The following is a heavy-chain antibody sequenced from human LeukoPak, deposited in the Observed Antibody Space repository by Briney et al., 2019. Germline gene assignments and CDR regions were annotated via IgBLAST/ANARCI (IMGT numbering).Heavy chain of an antibody. CDR2: IDPSDSYI. CDR1: GYSFTSYW. D-gene: IGHD3-16*02. J-gene: IGHJ4*02. V-gene: IGHV5-10-1*01. CDR3: ARLDDYVWGSYRYPGM. Sequence: GESLKISCKGSGYSFTSYWISWVRQMPGKGLEWMGRIDPSDSYINYSPSFQGHVTISVDKSITTAYLQWSSLKASDTAKYYCARLDDYVWGSYRYPGMWGQGTLVTVSS.